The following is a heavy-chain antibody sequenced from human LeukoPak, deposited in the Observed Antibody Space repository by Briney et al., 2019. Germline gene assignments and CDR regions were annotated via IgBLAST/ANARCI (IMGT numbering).Heavy chain of an antibody. D-gene: IGHD1-26*01. V-gene: IGHV2-5*01. CDR3: AHTQVGPTRVDS. CDR1: VFSLSTSGVG. CDR2: IYWNDDK. J-gene: IGHJ4*02. Sequence: GSGPTLANPTQTLTLTCTFSVFSLSTSGVGVGWIRQPPGKALEWLALIYWNDDKRHSPSLKSRLTITKDTSKNQVVLTVTKMDPVDTATYYCAHTQVGPTRVDSWGQGTLVTVSS.